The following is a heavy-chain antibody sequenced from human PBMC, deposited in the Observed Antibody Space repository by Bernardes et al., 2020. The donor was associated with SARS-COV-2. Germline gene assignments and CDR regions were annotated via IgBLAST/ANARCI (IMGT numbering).Heavy chain of an antibody. CDR3: ARESDWNYVCDY. CDR1: EFTFSSYA. J-gene: IGHJ4*02. Sequence: GGSLRLSCAASEFTFSSYAMSWVRQAPGKGLEWVSSITSSSSYKYYADSVKGRFTISRDNAKNSLYLQMNSLRAEDTAVYFCARESDWNYVCDYWGQGTLVTVSS. CDR2: ITSSSSYK. V-gene: IGHV3-21*01. D-gene: IGHD1-7*01.